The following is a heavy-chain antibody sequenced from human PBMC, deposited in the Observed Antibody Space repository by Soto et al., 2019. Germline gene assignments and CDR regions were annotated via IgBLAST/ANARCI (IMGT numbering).Heavy chain of an antibody. D-gene: IGHD1-7*01. CDR1: GFTFGEYA. CDR3: TRGMNYVYYYGMDV. CDR2: IRSKAYGGTT. J-gene: IGHJ6*02. Sequence: SLSLSCTASGFTFGEYAMSWFPQAPGKGLEWVGFIRSKAYGGTTEYAASVKGRFTISRDDSKSIAYLQMNSLKTEDTAVYYCTRGMNYVYYYGMDVWGQGTTVPVSS. V-gene: IGHV3-49*03.